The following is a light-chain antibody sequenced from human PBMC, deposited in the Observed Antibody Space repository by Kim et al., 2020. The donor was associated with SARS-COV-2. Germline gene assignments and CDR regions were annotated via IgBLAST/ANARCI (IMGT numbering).Light chain of an antibody. J-gene: IGKJ2*01. Sequence: ACVGARVTITCRASQGIHVWVAWYQQKPAKAPNPMIYQTSTLQSGVPSRFSGSGSGTEFTLTNSSLQPEDVGIYYCQQYYILPYTFGRGPKLEI. CDR3: QQYYILPYT. CDR1: QGIHVW. V-gene: IGKV1-5*03. CDR2: QTS.